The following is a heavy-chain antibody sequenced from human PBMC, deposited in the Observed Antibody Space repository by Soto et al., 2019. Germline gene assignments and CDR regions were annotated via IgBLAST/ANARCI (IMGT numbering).Heavy chain of an antibody. CDR1: EFSLSSSGVG. Sequence: QITLKESGPTLVKPTQTLTLTCTVSEFSLSSSGVGVGWIRQPPGKALEWLALIYWDDDKRYSPSLTSRLTSTKDTPNKQVVLTMTNMDPVDTGPYYCARSYHATGTTFDYWGQGTLVTVSS. V-gene: IGHV2-5*02. J-gene: IGHJ4*02. CDR3: ARSYHATGTTFDY. D-gene: IGHD1-1*01. CDR2: IYWDDDK.